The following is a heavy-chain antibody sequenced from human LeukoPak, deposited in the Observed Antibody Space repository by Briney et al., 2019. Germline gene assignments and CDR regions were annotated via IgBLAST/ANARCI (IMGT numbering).Heavy chain of an antibody. D-gene: IGHD2/OR15-2a*01. V-gene: IGHV3-23*01. CDR3: AKGGPTILDPLDM. CDR1: GFTFSNYA. Sequence: GRSLRLSCAASGFTFSNYAMNWVRQAPGKGLEWVSTITSSGADTFYVDSVKGRFTISRDNSKDTVFLQMINLGAEDTAVYYCAKGGPTILDPLDMWGQGTVVTVS. CDR2: ITSSGADT. J-gene: IGHJ3*02.